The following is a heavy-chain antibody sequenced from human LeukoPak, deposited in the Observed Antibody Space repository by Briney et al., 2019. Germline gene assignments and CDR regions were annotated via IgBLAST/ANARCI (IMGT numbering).Heavy chain of an antibody. Sequence: SETLSLTCAVYGGSFSGYYWSWIRQHPGKGLEWIGYIYYSGSTYYNPSLKSRVTISVDTSKNQFSLKLSSVTAADTAVYYCARGLISTVTTRYFDYWGQGTLVTVSS. CDR1: GGSFSGYY. D-gene: IGHD4-17*01. CDR2: IYYSGST. V-gene: IGHV4-31*11. CDR3: ARGLISTVTTRYFDY. J-gene: IGHJ4*02.